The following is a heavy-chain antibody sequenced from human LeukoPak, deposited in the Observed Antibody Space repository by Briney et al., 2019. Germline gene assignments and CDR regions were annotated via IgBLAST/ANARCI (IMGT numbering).Heavy chain of an antibody. J-gene: IGHJ4*02. V-gene: IGHV3-53*01. CDR3: AKDQSAAAHQY. CDR2: IYSGGST. D-gene: IGHD6-13*01. CDR1: GFTVSSNY. Sequence: GGSLRLSCAASGFTVSSNYMSWVRQAPGKGLEWVSVIYSGGSTYYADSVKGRFTISRDNSKNTLYLQMNSLRAEDTAVYYCAKDQSAAAHQYWGQGTLVTVSS.